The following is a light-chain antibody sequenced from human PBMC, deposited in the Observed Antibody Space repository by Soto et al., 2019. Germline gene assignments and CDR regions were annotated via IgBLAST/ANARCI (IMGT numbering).Light chain of an antibody. CDR3: AAWDDSLNGYV. J-gene: IGLJ1*01. V-gene: IGLV1-44*01. CDR1: SSNIGSNT. Sequence: QPVLTQPPSASGTPGQRVTISCSGSSSNIGSNTVNWYQQLPRTAPKLLIYSNYQRPSGVPDRFSGSKSGTSASLAISGLQSEDEADYYCAAWDDSLNGYVFGTGTKVTVL. CDR2: SNY.